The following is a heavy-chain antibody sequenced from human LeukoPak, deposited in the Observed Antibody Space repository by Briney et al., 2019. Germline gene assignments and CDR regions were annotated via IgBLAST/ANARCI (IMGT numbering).Heavy chain of an antibody. J-gene: IGHJ5*02. D-gene: IGHD5-12*01. CDR2: IKRDGSER. CDR3: AKVLWVATYNWFDP. Sequence: RPGGSLRLSCVASGFTFSNYWMSWVRQAPGKGLEWVANIKRDGSERYYLDSVKGRLTISRDDSKNSLYLQMNSLRAEDTAVYYCAKVLWVATYNWFDPWGQGTLVTVSS. V-gene: IGHV3-7*03. CDR1: GFTFSNYW.